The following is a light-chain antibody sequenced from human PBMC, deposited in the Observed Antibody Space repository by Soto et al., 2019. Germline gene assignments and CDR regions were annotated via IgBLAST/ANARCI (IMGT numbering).Light chain of an antibody. Sequence: SPSTLAAKEKYRVTITCLASENIKNWLSWYHQTPGKAPKVLISDASRLETGVPSRFSGGGYGTDFTLTITSLQTDDFGTYHCQQYDVHPKTFGQGTMVDI. CDR1: ENIKNW. CDR2: DAS. J-gene: IGKJ1*01. CDR3: QQYDVHPKT. V-gene: IGKV1-5*01.